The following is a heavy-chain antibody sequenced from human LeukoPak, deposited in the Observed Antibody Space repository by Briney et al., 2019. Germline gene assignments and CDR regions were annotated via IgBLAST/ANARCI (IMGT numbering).Heavy chain of an antibody. V-gene: IGHV3-73*01. CDR3: TSTPLAGESVGGY. D-gene: IGHD3-16*01. CDR2: IRSKANNYAT. Sequence: GGSLRLSCAASTFTFSGSAIHWVRQASGKGLEWVGRIRSKANNYATEYTASVKGRFTISRDDSKNTAYLQMNSLKTEDAAIYYCTSTPLAGESVGGYWGQGTLVTVSS. J-gene: IGHJ4*02. CDR1: TFTFSGSA.